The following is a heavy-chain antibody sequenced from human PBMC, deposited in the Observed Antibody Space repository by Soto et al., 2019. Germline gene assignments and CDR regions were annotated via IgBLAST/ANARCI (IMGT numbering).Heavy chain of an antibody. V-gene: IGHV3-9*01. D-gene: IGHD1-26*01. J-gene: IGHJ4*02. CDR2: ISWNSGPI. CDR1: GFTFDDYA. CDR3: PKDMCINSGNHPGGFDH. Sequence: GGSLRLSYAASGFTFDDYAMHWVRQAPGEGLEWGSGISWNSGPIGYADSVKGRFTISRDNAKNLLYLHLSGLRVEATALYYCPKDMCINSGNHPGGFDHWGQGTLVTVSS.